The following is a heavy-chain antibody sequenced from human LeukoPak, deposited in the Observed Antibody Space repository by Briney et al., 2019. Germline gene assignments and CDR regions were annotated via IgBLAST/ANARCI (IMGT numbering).Heavy chain of an antibody. Sequence: PSETLSLTCSVSGASIRSYSWSWLRQPAGKGLEWIGRIHTSASTEYNPSLKSRVTMSVDTSKNQFSLKLTSVTAADTAVYFCARDDNSEYSDDAFDIWGQGTLVTVSS. V-gene: IGHV4-4*07. D-gene: IGHD1-26*01. CDR1: GASIRSYS. CDR3: ARDDNSEYSDDAFDI. J-gene: IGHJ3*02. CDR2: IHTSAST.